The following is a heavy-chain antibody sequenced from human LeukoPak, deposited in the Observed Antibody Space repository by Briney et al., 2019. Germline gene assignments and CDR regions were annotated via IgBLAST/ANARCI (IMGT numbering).Heavy chain of an antibody. V-gene: IGHV1-69*04. CDR3: ARADILTGYYSDY. CDR2: IIPILGIA. D-gene: IGHD3-9*01. J-gene: IGHJ4*02. CDR1: GGTFSSYA. Sequence: SVTVSCKASGGTFSSYAISWVRQAPGQGLEWMGRIIPILGIANYAQKFQGRVTITTDTSTSTAYMELRSLRSDDTAVYYCARADILTGYYSDYWGQGTLVTVSS.